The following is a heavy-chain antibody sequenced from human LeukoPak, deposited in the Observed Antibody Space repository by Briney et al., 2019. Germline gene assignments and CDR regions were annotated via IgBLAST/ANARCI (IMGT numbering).Heavy chain of an antibody. D-gene: IGHD2-21*02. J-gene: IGHJ4*02. CDR2: VFHNGRT. CDR1: GGSISSDHW. V-gene: IGHV4-4*02. CDR3: KSRAHEVVTASDY. Sequence: ASETLSLTCAVSGGSISSDHWWTWVRQPPGKGLEWIGEVFHNGRTKYNPSFQSRLTMSVDNSKNLFSLKLTSVTAADTAVYYCKSRAHEVVTASDYWGQGTQVTVST.